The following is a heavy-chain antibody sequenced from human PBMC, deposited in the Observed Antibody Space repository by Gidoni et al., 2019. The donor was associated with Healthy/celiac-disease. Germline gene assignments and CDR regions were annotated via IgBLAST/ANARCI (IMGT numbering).Heavy chain of an antibody. V-gene: IGHV3-74*01. CDR1: VLPFNSYW. Sequence: EVQLVESGGGLVQPGVSLRLSCAAPVLPFNSYWMPWVRQAPGKGLGWVSRINSDGSSTSYADSVKGRFTISRDNAKNTLYLQMNSLRAEDTAVYYCARVLYGGVWYFDLWGRGTLVTVSS. CDR3: ARVLYGGVWYFDL. D-gene: IGHD3-16*01. CDR2: INSDGSST. J-gene: IGHJ2*01.